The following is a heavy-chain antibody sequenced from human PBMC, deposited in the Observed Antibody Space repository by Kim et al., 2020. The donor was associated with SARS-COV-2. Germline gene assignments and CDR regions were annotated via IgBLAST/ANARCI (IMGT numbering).Heavy chain of an antibody. CDR1: GGSISSSSYY. V-gene: IGHV4-39*01. J-gene: IGHJ4*02. D-gene: IGHD3-16*01. CDR2: IYYSGST. CDR3: ARQVSWGAKLFDY. Sequence: SETLSLTCTVSGGSISSSSYYWGWIRQPPGKGLEWIGSIYYSGSTYYNPSLKSRVTISVDTSKNQFSLKLSSVTAADTAVYYCARQVSWGAKLFDYWGQGTLVTVSS.